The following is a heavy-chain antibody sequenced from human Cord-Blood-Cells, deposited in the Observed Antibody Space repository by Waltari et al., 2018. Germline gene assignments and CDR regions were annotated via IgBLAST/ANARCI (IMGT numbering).Heavy chain of an antibody. J-gene: IGHJ4*02. V-gene: IGHV4-39*01. D-gene: IGHD2-2*01. CDR1: GGSISSSSYY. CDR3: ASWKRGYCSSTSCYYFDY. Sequence: QLQLQESGPGLVKPSETLSLTCTVSGGSISSSSYYWGWIRQPPGKGLEWIGSIYYSGSTYYSPSLKSRVTISVDTSKNQFSLKLSSVTAADTAVYYCASWKRGYCSSTSCYYFDYWGQGTLVTVSS. CDR2: IYYSGST.